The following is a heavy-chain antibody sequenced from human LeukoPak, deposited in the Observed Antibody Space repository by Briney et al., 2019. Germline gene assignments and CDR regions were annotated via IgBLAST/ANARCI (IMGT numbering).Heavy chain of an antibody. CDR1: GFTFSDTW. Sequence: PGGSLRLSCAASGFTFSDTWMHWVRQAPGKGLVWVSRIRSDGSDTRYAESVKGRFTISRDNAKNTLYLQMNSLRAEDTAVYYCAKSGITIFGVVIDLYFDYWGQGTLVTVSS. CDR3: AKSGITIFGVVIDLYFDY. J-gene: IGHJ4*02. D-gene: IGHD3-3*01. CDR2: IRSDGSDT. V-gene: IGHV3-74*01.